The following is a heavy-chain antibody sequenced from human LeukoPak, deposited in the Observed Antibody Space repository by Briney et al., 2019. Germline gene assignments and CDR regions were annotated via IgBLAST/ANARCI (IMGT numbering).Heavy chain of an antibody. CDR1: GFTFSSYA. CDR2: ISGSGGST. D-gene: IGHD6-13*01. CDR3: ARHIAAAGTRWFDP. V-gene: IGHV3-23*01. Sequence: GGSLRLSCAASGFTFSSYAMNWVRQAPGKGLEWVSAISGSGGSTYYADSVKGRFTISRDNSKNTLYLQMNSLRAEDTAVYYCARHIAAAGTRWFDPWGQGTLVTVSS. J-gene: IGHJ5*02.